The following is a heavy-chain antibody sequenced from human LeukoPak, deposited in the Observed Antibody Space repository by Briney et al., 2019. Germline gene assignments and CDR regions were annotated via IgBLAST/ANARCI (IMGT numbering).Heavy chain of an antibody. J-gene: IGHJ4*02. D-gene: IGHD3-3*01. Sequence: SETLSLTCAVYGGSFSGYYWSWIRQPPGKGLEWIEEINHSGSTNYNPSLKSRVTISVDTSKNQFSLKLSSVTAADTAVYYCARGRLLYYDFWSGYRGAFDYWGQGTLVTVSS. CDR2: INHSGST. CDR1: GGSFSGYY. V-gene: IGHV4-34*01. CDR3: ARGRLLYYDFWSGYRGAFDY.